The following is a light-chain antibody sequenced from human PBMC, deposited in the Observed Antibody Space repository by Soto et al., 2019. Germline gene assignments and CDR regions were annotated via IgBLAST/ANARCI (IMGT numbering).Light chain of an antibody. V-gene: IGLV2-14*01. CDR3: CSYTVSGTLI. CDR1: SSDVGGYNH. J-gene: IGLJ2*01. CDR2: EVR. Sequence: QSALTQPASVSGSPGQSITISCTGTSSDVGGYNHVSWYQQHPGKAPKLIIYEVRNRPSGVSNRLSGSKSGNTASLTISGLQADDEADYYCCSYTVSGTLIFGGGTKLTVL.